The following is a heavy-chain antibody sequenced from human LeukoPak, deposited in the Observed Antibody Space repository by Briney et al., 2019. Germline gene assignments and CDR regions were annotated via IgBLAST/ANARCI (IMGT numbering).Heavy chain of an antibody. V-gene: IGHV3-7*01. D-gene: IGHD2-8*01. CDR2: IKQDGSEK. J-gene: IGHJ6*03. CDR1: GFTFGSYW. CDR3: ARVILVPTYYYYYMDV. Sequence: GGSLRLSCAASGFTFGSYWMSWVRQAPGKGLEWVANIKQDGSEKYYVDSVKGRFTISRDNAKNSLYLQMNSLRAEDTAVYYCARVILVPTYYYYYMDVWGKGTTVTISS.